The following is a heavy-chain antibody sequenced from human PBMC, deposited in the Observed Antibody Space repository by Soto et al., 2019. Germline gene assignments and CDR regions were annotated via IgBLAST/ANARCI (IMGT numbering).Heavy chain of an antibody. D-gene: IGHD2-15*01. V-gene: IGHV4-30-4*01. CDR3: ARGRYCLTGRCFPNWFDS. Sequence: TLSLTCSVSGDSISTVDYFWAWIRQPPGQALEYIGYIYKSATTYYNPSFEGRVAISLDTSKSHFSLNVTSVTAADTAVYFCARGRYCLTGRCFPNWFDSWGQGTLVTVSS. J-gene: IGHJ5*01. CDR2: IYKSATT. CDR1: GDSISTVDYF.